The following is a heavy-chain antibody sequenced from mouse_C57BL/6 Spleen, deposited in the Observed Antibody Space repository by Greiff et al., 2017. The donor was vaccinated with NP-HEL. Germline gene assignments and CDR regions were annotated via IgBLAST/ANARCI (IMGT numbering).Heavy chain of an antibody. CDR3: TRPTTRVAFDY. CDR1: GFNIKNTY. Sequence: EVQLQQSVAELVRPGASVKLSCTASGFNIKNTYMHWVKQRPEQGLEWIGRIDPANGNTKYAPKFQGKATITADTSSNTAYLQLSSLTSENTTIYCATRPTTRVAFDYWGQGTTLTVSS. V-gene: IGHV14-3*01. J-gene: IGHJ2*01. CDR2: IDPANGNT. D-gene: IGHD1-1*01.